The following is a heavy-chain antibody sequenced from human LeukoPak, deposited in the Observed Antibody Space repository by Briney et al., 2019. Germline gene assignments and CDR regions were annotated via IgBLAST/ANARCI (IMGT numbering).Heavy chain of an antibody. J-gene: IGHJ6*02. CDR1: GGSISSYY. CDR2: IYYSGST. CDR3: ARALDNRDPKLGYYYYGMDV. V-gene: IGHV4-59*01. Sequence: SETPSLTCTVSGGSISSYYWSWIRQPPGKGLEWLGYIYYSGSTKYNPSLKSRVTISTDTSKKHVSLKLTSVTAADTAVYYCARALDNRDPKLGYYYYGMDVWGQGTTVTVSS. D-gene: IGHD1-14*01.